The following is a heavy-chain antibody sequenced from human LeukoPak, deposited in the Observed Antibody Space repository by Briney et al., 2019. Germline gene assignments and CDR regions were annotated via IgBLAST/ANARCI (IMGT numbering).Heavy chain of an antibody. V-gene: IGHV3-21*01. CDR1: GFTFSSYS. CDR2: ISSSSSYI. CDR3: GTNKEYEDHYYYYMDV. Sequence: GSLRLSCAASGFTFSSYSMNWVRQAPGKGLEWVSSISSSSSYIYYADSVKGRFTISRDNAKNSLYLQMNSLRAEDTAVYYCGTNKEYEDHYYYYMDVWGKGTTVTVSS. D-gene: IGHD2/OR15-2a*01. J-gene: IGHJ6*03.